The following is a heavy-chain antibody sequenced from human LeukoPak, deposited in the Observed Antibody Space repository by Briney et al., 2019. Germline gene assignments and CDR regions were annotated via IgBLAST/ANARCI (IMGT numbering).Heavy chain of an antibody. CDR1: GFTFSSYA. V-gene: IGHV3-23*01. CDR2: ISASGTST. D-gene: IGHD5-24*01. CDR3: AKDARRDGYSYDY. Sequence: GGSLRLSCAASGFTFSSYAMNWVRQAPGKGLEWVPDISASGTSTNYVDSVEGRFTISRDNPNNTLFLQMNSLRAEDTAVYYCAKDARRDGYSYDYRGQGTLVTVSS. J-gene: IGHJ4*02.